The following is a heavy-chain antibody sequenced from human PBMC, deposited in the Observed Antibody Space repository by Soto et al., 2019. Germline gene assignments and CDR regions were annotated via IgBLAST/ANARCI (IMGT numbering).Heavy chain of an antibody. CDR2: INAINGNT. Sequence: ASVKVSCKASGGTFSSYTISWVRQAPGQRLEWMGRINAINGNTKYSQKFQGRVTITRDTSASTAYMELSSLRSEDTAVYYCARDRHDYGDFYGMDVWGQGTTVTVSS. J-gene: IGHJ6*02. D-gene: IGHD4-17*01. V-gene: IGHV1-3*01. CDR3: ARDRHDYGDFYGMDV. CDR1: GGTFSSYT.